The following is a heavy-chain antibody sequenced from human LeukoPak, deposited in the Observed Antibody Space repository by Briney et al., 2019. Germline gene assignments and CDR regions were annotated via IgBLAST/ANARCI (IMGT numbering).Heavy chain of an antibody. CDR1: GFSFSTYS. V-gene: IGHV3-23*05. J-gene: IGHJ4*02. CDR2: IYNSGSKT. CDR3: SKDVVPDSGWDLDY. Sequence: PGGSLRLSCTASGFSFSTYSMTRVRQGPGKGLEWVSSIYNSGSKTFYADSVKGRFTISRDNSKNTLYLQMNSLTAEDTAIYYCSKDVVPDSGWDLDYWGQGTLVAVSS. D-gene: IGHD6-19*01.